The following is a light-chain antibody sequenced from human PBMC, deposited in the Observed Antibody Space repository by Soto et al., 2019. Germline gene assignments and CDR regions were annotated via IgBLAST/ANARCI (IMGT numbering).Light chain of an antibody. V-gene: IGLV1-40*01. J-gene: IGLJ2*01. CDR3: RSYVSSRSGVV. Sequence: QSVLTQPPSVSGAPGQRVTISCTGSSSKIGAGYDVHWYQQLPGTAPKLLIYGNSNRPSGVPDRFSGSKSGTTASLAITGLQHEEEADDYCRSYVSSRSGVVFGGGTKLTVL. CDR2: GNS. CDR1: SSKIGAGYD.